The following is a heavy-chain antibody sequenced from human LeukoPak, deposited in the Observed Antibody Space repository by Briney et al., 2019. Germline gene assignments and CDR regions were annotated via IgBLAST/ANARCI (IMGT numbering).Heavy chain of an antibody. Sequence: GGSLRLSCAASGFTFSSYSMNWVRQAPGKGLEWVSYISSSGSTIYYADSVKGRFTISRDNAKNSLYLQMNSLRAEDTAVYYCARVVPAAITGGNWLDPWGQGTLVTVSS. CDR2: ISSSGSTI. V-gene: IGHV3-48*04. D-gene: IGHD2-2*02. CDR1: GFTFSSYS. J-gene: IGHJ5*02. CDR3: ARVVPAAITGGNWLDP.